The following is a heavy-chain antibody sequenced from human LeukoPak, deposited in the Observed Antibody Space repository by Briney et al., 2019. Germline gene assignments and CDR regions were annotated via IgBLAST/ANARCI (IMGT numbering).Heavy chain of an antibody. CDR3: ARDAYYGSGSYLGEADY. Sequence: ASVKVSCKASGYTFTGYYMHWVRQAPGQGLEWMGWINPNSGGTNYAQKFQGRVTMTRNTSISTAYMELSSLRSEDTAVYYCARDAYYGSGSYLGEADYWGQGTLVTVSS. J-gene: IGHJ4*02. CDR2: INPNSGGT. V-gene: IGHV1-2*02. CDR1: GYTFTGYY. D-gene: IGHD3-10*01.